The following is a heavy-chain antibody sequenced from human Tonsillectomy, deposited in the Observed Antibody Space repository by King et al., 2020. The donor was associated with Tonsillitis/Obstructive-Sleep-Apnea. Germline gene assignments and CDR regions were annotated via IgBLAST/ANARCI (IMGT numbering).Heavy chain of an antibody. CDR2: ISPTDSKT. D-gene: IGHD6-19*01. V-gene: IGHV5-51*01. CDR3: ARRMGSGWSFDF. Sequence: VQLVQSGAEVKKPGESLKISCKCYGYNFDTYWIAWVRQLLAKGLEWMGIISPTDSKTRYSPSFQGQVIISADKSISTAYLQWSSLRASDTAMYYCARRMGSGWSFDFWGQGTLVTVSS. CDR1: GYNFDTYW. J-gene: IGHJ4*02.